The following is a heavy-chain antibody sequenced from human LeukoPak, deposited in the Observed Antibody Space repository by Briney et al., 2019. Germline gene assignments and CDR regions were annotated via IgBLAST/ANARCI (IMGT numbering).Heavy chain of an antibody. J-gene: IGHJ6*02. CDR2: ISSSSSTI. CDR3: AREFVDRGFRYGYDYYYGMDV. V-gene: IGHV3-48*02. CDR1: GFSFSSYG. D-gene: IGHD5-18*01. Sequence: GGSLRLSCAASGFSFSSYGMNWVRQAPGKGLEWVSYISSSSSTIYYADSVKGRFTISRDNAKNSVHLQMNSLTDEDTAVYYCAREFVDRGFRYGYDYYYGMDVWGQGTTVTVSS.